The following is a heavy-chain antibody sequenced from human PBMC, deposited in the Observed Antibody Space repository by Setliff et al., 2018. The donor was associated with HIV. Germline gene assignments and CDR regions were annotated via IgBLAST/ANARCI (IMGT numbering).Heavy chain of an antibody. CDR3: ARDWRSGYDLNFDY. CDR1: GFTFRNYK. Sequence: GGSLRLSCAASGFTFRNYKMNWVRQAPGKGLVWVSRIDGDGSGTSYADSVQGRFTISRDNAKNTLYLQMNSLRAEDTAIYYCARDWRSGYDLNFDYWGQGTLVTVSS. V-gene: IGHV3-74*01. D-gene: IGHD5-12*01. J-gene: IGHJ4*02. CDR2: IDGDGSGT.